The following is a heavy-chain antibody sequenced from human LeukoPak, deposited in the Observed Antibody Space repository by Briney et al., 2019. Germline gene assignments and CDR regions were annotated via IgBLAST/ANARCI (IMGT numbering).Heavy chain of an antibody. CDR2: INPDSGAT. D-gene: IGHD6-13*01. CDR3: ARVSSSWVGYYYYYMDV. V-gene: IGHV1-2*02. Sequence: ASVKVSCKASGYTFTGYYMHWVRQAPGQGLEWMGWINPDSGATNYAQKFQGRVTMTRDTSITTAYMELRSLRSDDTAVYYCARVSSSWVGYYYYYMDVWGKGTTVTISS. CDR1: GYTFTGYY. J-gene: IGHJ6*03.